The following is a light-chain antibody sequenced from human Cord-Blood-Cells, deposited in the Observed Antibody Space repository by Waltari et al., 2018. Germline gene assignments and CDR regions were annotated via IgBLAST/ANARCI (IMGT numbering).Light chain of an antibody. CDR2: WAS. Sequence: DIVMTQSPESLAVSLGERATINCKSSPSVLYSSNNKNYLDWYQQKPRQPPKLLIYWASTRESGVPDRFSGSGSGTDFTLTISSLQAEDVAVYYCQQYYSTPYSFGQGTKLEIK. CDR1: PSVLYSSNNKNY. V-gene: IGKV4-1*01. J-gene: IGKJ2*03. CDR3: QQYYSTPYS.